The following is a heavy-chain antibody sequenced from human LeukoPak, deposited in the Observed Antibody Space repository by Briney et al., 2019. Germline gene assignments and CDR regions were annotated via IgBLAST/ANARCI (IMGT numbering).Heavy chain of an antibody. V-gene: IGHV3-30-3*01. CDR1: GFSFSSYA. CDR2: ISYDGSDK. J-gene: IGHJ3*01. Sequence: GGSLRLSCAASGFSFSSYAMHWVRQAPGKGLEWVALISYDGSDKYFADSVMGRFSISRDNSKKTLYLHMTNLRAEDTAVYYCARPYSGFFAAFDVWGQGTMVTVSS. D-gene: IGHD3-10*01. CDR3: ARPYSGFFAAFDV.